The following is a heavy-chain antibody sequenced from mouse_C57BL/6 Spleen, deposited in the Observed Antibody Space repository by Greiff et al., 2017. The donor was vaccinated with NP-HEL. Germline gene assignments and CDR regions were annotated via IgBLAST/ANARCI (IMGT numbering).Heavy chain of an antibody. CDR1: GYAFSSSW. V-gene: IGHV1-82*01. D-gene: IGHD2-5*01. CDR2: IYPGDGDT. CDR3: ARDSNYGAMDY. J-gene: IGHJ4*01. Sequence: VQLQQSGPELVKPGASVKISCKASGYAFSSSWMNWVKQRPGKGLEWIGRIYPGDGDTNYNGKFKGKATLTADKSSSTAYMQLSSLTSEDSAVYFCARDSNYGAMDYWGQGTSVTGSS.